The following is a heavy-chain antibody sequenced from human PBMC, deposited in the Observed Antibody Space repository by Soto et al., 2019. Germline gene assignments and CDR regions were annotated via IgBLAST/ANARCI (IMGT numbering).Heavy chain of an antibody. Sequence: SETLSLTCTVSGGSISSYYWGWIRQPPGKGLEWIANIYYSGSTYYNPSLQSRVTISVDTSKNQFSLKLSSATAADTAVYYCARHHLYYDVLTGYYRRYGMDVWGQGTTVTAP. CDR3: ARHHLYYDVLTGYYRRYGMDV. CDR1: GGSISSYY. D-gene: IGHD3-9*01. CDR2: IYYSGST. V-gene: IGHV4-39*01. J-gene: IGHJ6*02.